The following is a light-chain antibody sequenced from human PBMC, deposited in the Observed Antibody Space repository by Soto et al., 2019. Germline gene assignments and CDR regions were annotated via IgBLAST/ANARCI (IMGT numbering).Light chain of an antibody. J-gene: IGLJ1*01. CDR2: EVN. V-gene: IGLV2-18*01. CDR3: SLYISGSTYV. CDR1: SSDVGSYNR. Sequence: QSVLAQPPSVSGSPGQSVTISCTGTSSDVGSYNRLSWYQQPPGTAPKLIMYEVNTRPSGVPDRFSGSKSGSTASLTISGLQAEDEADYYCSLYISGSTYVFGTGTMVTVL.